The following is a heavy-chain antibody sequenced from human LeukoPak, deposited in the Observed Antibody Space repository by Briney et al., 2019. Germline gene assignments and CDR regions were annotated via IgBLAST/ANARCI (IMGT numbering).Heavy chain of an antibody. CDR1: GFTFSRHW. D-gene: IGHD2-8*01. CDR3: ARSTNGSYVFDY. J-gene: IGHJ4*02. V-gene: IGHV3-7*03. Sequence: GGSLRLSCVASGFTFSRHWMSWVRQAPGRGLEWVASIKPDGSEGYYVDSVKGRFTISRDNAKNSVYLQMNSLRAEDTAVFYCARSTNGSYVFDYWGQGTLVTVSS. CDR2: IKPDGSEG.